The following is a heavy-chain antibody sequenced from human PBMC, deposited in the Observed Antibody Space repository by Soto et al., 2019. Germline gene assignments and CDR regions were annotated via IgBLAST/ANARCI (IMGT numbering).Heavy chain of an antibody. CDR1: GGSISSSSYY. V-gene: IGHV4-39*01. CDR2: IYYSGST. Sequence: PSETLSLTCTVSGGSISSSSYYWGWIRQPPGKGLEWLGSIYYSGSTYYNPSLKSRVTISVDTSKNQFSLKLSSVTAADTAVYYCARLLGRAEITMIVVVTPNWFDPWGQGTQVTVSS. CDR3: ARLLGRAEITMIVVVTPNWFDP. J-gene: IGHJ5*02. D-gene: IGHD3-22*01.